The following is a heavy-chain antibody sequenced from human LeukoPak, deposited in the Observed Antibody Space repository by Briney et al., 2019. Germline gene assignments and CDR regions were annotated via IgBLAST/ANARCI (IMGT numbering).Heavy chain of an antibody. CDR2: INSDSGGT. V-gene: IGHV1-2*02. J-gene: IGHJ3*02. D-gene: IGHD5-18*01. CDR3: ARGRIHAWSDAFDI. Sequence: GASVTVSCKASGYTFIGHYMHWVRQAPGQGLEWMGWINSDSGGTKYAQKFKGRLIITRDTSISTAYKALSRLKSDDTAIYYCARGRIHAWSDAFDIWGQGTTVSVSS. CDR1: GYTFIGHY.